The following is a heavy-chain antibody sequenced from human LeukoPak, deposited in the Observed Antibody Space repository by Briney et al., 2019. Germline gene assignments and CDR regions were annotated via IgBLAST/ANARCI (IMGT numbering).Heavy chain of an antibody. CDR3: ARWRAYSSSPFDY. Sequence: GGSLRLSCAASGFTFSSYSMDWVRQAPGKGLEWVSSISSSSSYIYYADSVEGRFTISRDNAKNSLYLQMNSLRAEDTAVYYCARWRAYSSSPFDYWGQGTLVTVSS. CDR1: GFTFSSYS. V-gene: IGHV3-21*01. J-gene: IGHJ4*02. D-gene: IGHD6-6*01. CDR2: ISSSSSYI.